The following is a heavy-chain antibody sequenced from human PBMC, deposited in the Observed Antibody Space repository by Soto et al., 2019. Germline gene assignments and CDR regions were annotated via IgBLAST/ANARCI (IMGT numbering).Heavy chain of an antibody. CDR2: IYYSGST. CDR3: ARRYGPGFDY. CDR1: GGSISSYY. Sequence: PSETLSLTCTVSGGSISSYYWSWIRQPPWKGLEWIGYIYYSGSTNYNPSLKSRVTISVDTSRNQFSLKLSSVTAADTAVYYCARRYGPGFDYWGQGTQVTVSS. V-gene: IGHV4-59*08. D-gene: IGHD4-17*01. J-gene: IGHJ4*02.